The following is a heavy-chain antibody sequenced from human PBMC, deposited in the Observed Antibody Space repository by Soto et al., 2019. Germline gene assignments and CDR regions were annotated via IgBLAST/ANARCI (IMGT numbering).Heavy chain of an antibody. J-gene: IGHJ4*02. V-gene: IGHV3-23*01. Sequence: EVQLLESGGGLVQPGGSLRLSCAASGFTFSSYAMSWVRQAPGKGLEWVSSISDSGDSTYYADSVKGRFTLSRDNSKNTLALQMNSLRAGDPAVYYCAKGGVPYWGQGSLVTLS. CDR1: GFTFSSYA. CDR2: ISDSGDST. CDR3: AKGGVPY. D-gene: IGHD3-10*01.